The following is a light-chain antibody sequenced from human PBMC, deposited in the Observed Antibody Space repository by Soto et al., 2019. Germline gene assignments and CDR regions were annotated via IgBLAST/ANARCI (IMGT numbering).Light chain of an antibody. V-gene: IGKV3-15*01. CDR3: QQYNNWPIT. CDR2: GAS. CDR1: QIVGSR. Sequence: EVVMTQPPATLSVSPGDRATLSCRASQIVGSRLAWYQQKPGQPPRLLIYGASTRATGIPAGFSGSGSGTEFTLTISSLQSEDFAVYYCQQYNNWPITFGQGTRLEIK. J-gene: IGKJ5*01.